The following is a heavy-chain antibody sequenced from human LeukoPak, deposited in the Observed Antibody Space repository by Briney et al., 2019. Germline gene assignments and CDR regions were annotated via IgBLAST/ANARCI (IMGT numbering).Heavy chain of an antibody. CDR1: GYTFTGYY. J-gene: IGHJ5*02. CDR3: AKQHEAWFDP. Sequence: GASVKVSCKASGYTFTGYYIHWVRQAPGQEPEWMGWINPNSGGTKYAQKFQGRVTMTRDTSISTAYMDLRWLTSDDTATYYCAKQHEAWFDPWGQGTLVTVSS. D-gene: IGHD1/OR15-1a*01. CDR2: INPNSGGT. V-gene: IGHV1-2*02.